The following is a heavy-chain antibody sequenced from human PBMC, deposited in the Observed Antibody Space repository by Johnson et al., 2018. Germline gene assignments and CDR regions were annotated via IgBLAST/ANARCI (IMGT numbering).Heavy chain of an antibody. CDR1: GFTVSSNY. D-gene: IGHD3-3*01. J-gene: IGHJ1*01. CDR3: AKAPVGWLGEGAEYFQH. CDR2: IYSGGSI. V-gene: IGHV3-66*02. Sequence: VRLQESGGGSVQPGGSLRLSCADSGFTVSSNYMRWVRQAPGKGLEWVSVIYSGGSIYYADPVKDRFTISRDKSKNSMYLQMNSLRAEDTALYYCAKAPVGWLGEGAEYFQHWGQGTLVTVSS.